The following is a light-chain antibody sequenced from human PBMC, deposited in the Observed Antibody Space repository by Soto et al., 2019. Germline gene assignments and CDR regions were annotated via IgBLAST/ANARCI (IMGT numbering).Light chain of an antibody. CDR2: DVS. Sequence: QSALTQPASVSGSPGQSITISCTGTSSDVGRYNSVSWYQQHPGKAPKLVIYDVSNRPSGVSNRLSGSKSGNTASLTISGLQAEDEADYYCSSYRDSTTLVVFGGETKVPVL. V-gene: IGLV2-14*01. CDR1: SSDVGRYNS. J-gene: IGLJ2*01. CDR3: SSYRDSTTLVV.